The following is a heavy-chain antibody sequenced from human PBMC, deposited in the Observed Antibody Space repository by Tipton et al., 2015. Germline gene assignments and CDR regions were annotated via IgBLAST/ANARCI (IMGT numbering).Heavy chain of an antibody. D-gene: IGHD3-9*01. CDR3: ACHDYDLLTRDYQTVDY. CDR1: AYSISTDYY. CDR2: ISHSGST. J-gene: IGHJ4*02. Sequence: TLSLTCAVSAYSISTDYYWVWIRQPPGKGLEWIGTISHSGSTYYTPSLKSRVTISADTSKNQFSLRLSSVTAAGTAVYYCACHDYDLLTRDYQTVDYWGQGTVVTVSS. V-gene: IGHV4-38-2*01.